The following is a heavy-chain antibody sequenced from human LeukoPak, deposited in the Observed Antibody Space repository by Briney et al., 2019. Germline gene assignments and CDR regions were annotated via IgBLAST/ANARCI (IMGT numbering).Heavy chain of an antibody. J-gene: IGHJ4*02. CDR3: ARGRDGYNPNPLGY. D-gene: IGHD5-24*01. CDR2: ISYDGSNK. V-gene: IGHV3-30*01. Sequence: GGSLRLSCAASGFTFSSYAMHWVRQAPGKGLEWVAVISYDGSNKYYADSVKGRFTISRDNSKNTLYLQMNSLRAEDTAVYYCARGRDGYNPNPLGYWGQGTLVTVSS. CDR1: GFTFSSYA.